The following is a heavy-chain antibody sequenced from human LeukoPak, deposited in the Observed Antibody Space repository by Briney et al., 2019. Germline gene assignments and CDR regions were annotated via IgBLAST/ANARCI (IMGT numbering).Heavy chain of an antibody. V-gene: IGHV4-39*01. CDR3: ARQAGEWQRYFDY. J-gene: IGHJ4*02. CDR1: GASIAHNTYY. Sequence: PSETLSLTCSVSGASIAHNTYYWGGVRQSPGKGLEWIGSTYYSGTTYYNPSLKSRVTISADTSKNQFSLKLTSVSAADTAVYYCARQAGEWQRYFDYWGQGTLVTVSS. CDR2: TYYSGTT. D-gene: IGHD5-12*01.